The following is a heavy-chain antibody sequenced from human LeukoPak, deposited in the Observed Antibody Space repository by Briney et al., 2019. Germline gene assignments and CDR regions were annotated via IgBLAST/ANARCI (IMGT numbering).Heavy chain of an antibody. CDR2: IYPGDSDT. Sequence: GESLKISCKGSGYSFTSYWIGWVRQMPGKGLEWMGIIYPGDSDTRYSPSFQGQVTISADKSISTAYLQWSSLKASDTAMYYWARTHPYDFWSGYYTNWGQGTLVTVSS. V-gene: IGHV5-51*01. CDR3: ARTHPYDFWSGYYTN. CDR1: GYSFTSYW. J-gene: IGHJ4*02. D-gene: IGHD3-3*01.